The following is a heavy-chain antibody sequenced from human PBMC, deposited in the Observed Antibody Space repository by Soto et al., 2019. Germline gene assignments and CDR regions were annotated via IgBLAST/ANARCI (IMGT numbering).Heavy chain of an antibody. CDR3: ASYHGSESFYYNGIDY. CDR1: GDSISSSRYY. CDR2: IYYSGST. D-gene: IGHD3-10*01. J-gene: IGHJ4*02. V-gene: IGHV4-39*01. Sequence: SETLSLTCPVSGDSISSSRYYWGWIRQPPGKGLEWIGSIYYSGSTYYNPSLKSRVTISVDTSKNQFSLKLNSVTAADTAVYYCASYHGSESFYYNGIDYWGQGTLVTVSS.